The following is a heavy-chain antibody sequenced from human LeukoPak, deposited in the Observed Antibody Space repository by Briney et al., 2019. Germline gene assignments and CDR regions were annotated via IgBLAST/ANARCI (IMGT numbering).Heavy chain of an antibody. CDR2: LYYSGST. CDR1: GGSISSYY. Sequence: SETLSLTCTASGGSISSYYWNWIRQPPGKGLELIGYLYYSGSTNYNPSLKSRVTISVDTSKNQFSLKLSSVTAADTAVYYCARATYCSSTSCYGARYYYYYYGMDVWGQGTTVTVSS. D-gene: IGHD2-2*01. CDR3: ARATYCSSTSCYGARYYYYYYGMDV. V-gene: IGHV4-59*01. J-gene: IGHJ6*02.